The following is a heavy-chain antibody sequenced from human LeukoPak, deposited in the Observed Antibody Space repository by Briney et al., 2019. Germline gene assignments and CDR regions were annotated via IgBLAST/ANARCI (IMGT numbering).Heavy chain of an antibody. D-gene: IGHD5-24*01. CDR2: IYYSGST. V-gene: IGHV4-39*07. CDR1: GGSISSSSYY. CDR3: ARDRERDGYNYVGAFDI. Sequence: SETLSLTCTVSGGSISSSSYYWGWIRQPPGKGLEWIGSIYYSGSTYYNPSLKSRVTISVDTSKNQFSLKLSSVTAADTAVYYCARDRERDGYNYVGAFDIWGQGTMVTVSS. J-gene: IGHJ3*02.